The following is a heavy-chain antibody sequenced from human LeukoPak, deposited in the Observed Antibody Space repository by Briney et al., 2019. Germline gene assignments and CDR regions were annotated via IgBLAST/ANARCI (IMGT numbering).Heavy chain of an antibody. V-gene: IGHV3-30-3*02. CDR3: AKYSVGYSGSPSAFDI. Sequence: GGSLRLSCAASGFTFSSYAMHWVRQAPGKGLEWVAVISYDGSNKYYADSVKGRFTISRDNSKNTLYLQMNSLRAEDTAVYYCAKYSVGYSGSPSAFDIWGQGTMVTVSS. J-gene: IGHJ3*02. CDR2: ISYDGSNK. CDR1: GFTFSSYA. D-gene: IGHD1-26*01.